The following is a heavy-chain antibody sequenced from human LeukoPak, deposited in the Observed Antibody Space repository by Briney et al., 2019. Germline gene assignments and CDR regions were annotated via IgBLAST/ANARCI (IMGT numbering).Heavy chain of an antibody. CDR2: IYPGDSDT. CDR1: GYSFTSHW. Sequence: GESLKISCKGSGYSFTSHWIGWVRQMPGKGLEWMGIIYPGDSDTRYSPSFQGQVTISADKSISTAYLQWSSLKASDTAMYYCARQSSIITMVRGVISYGMDVWGKGTTVTVSS. D-gene: IGHD3-10*01. J-gene: IGHJ6*04. V-gene: IGHV5-51*01. CDR3: ARQSSIITMVRGVISYGMDV.